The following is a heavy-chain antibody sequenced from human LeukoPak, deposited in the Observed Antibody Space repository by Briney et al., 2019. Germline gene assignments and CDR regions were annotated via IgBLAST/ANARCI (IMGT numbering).Heavy chain of an antibody. CDR3: AKDAPGIAVAGTGWFDP. D-gene: IGHD6-19*01. J-gene: IGHJ5*02. CDR1: GFTFSSYA. CDR2: ISGSGGST. V-gene: IGHV3-23*01. Sequence: PGGSLRLSCAASGFTFSSYAMSWVRQASGKGLEWVSAISGSGGSTYYADSVKGRFTISRDNSKNTLYLQMNSLRAEDTAVYYCAKDAPGIAVAGTGWFDPWGQGTLVTVSS.